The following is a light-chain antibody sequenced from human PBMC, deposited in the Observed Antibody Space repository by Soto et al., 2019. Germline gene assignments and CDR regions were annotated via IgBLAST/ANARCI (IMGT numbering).Light chain of an antibody. V-gene: IGLV2-14*01. CDR3: SSYTGSTNYV. J-gene: IGLJ1*01. CDR2: QVT. Sequence: QSALAQPASVSGSPGQSITISCTGTSSDVGGYNYVSWYQQHPGKAPKLMIYQVTNRPSGVSNRFSGSKSGNTASLTISGLQAEDEADYYCSSYTGSTNYVFGTGTNVTVL. CDR1: SSDVGGYNY.